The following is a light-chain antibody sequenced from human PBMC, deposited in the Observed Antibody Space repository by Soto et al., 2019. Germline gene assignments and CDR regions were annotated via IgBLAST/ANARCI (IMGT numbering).Light chain of an antibody. CDR1: SSDVGGYNY. Sequence: QSALTQPRSVSGSPGQSVTISCTGTSSDVGGYNYVSWYLQHPGKAPKVMIYDVSKRPSGVPDRFSGSKSGNTASLTTSGLQSEDEADYYCCSFAGNYMYVFGTGTKVTVL. CDR2: DVS. V-gene: IGLV2-11*01. J-gene: IGLJ1*01. CDR3: CSFAGNYMYV.